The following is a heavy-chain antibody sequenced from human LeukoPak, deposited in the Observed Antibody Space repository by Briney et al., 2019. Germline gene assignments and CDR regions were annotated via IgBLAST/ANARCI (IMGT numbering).Heavy chain of an antibody. V-gene: IGHV3-23*01. CDR1: GFTFSSYA. CDR3: AKAPAVVVVAAE. Sequence: GGSLRLSCAASGFTFSSYAMSWVRQAPGKGLEWVSAISGSGGSTYHADSVKGRFTISRDNSKNTLYLQMNSLRAEDTAVYYCAKAPAVVVVAAEWGQGTLVTVSS. J-gene: IGHJ4*02. D-gene: IGHD2-15*01. CDR2: ISGSGGST.